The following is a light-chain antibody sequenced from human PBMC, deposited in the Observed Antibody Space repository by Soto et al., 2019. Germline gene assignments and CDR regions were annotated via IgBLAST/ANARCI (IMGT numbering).Light chain of an antibody. CDR1: SSDVGGYNY. J-gene: IGLJ1*01. CDR3: CSYAGSPRYV. CDR2: DVS. Sequence: QAAVTQPRSVSGSPGQSVTISCTGTSSDVGGYNYVSWYQQHPGKAPKVMIYDVSERPSGVPDRFSGSKSGNTASLTISGLQAEDEADYYCCSYAGSPRYVFGTGTKVTVL. V-gene: IGLV2-11*01.